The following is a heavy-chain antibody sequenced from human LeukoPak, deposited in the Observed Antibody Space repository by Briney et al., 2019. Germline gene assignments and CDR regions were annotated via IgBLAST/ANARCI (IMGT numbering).Heavy chain of an antibody. CDR1: GYTFTFYY. CDR3: ARRVEDSGYNY. D-gene: IGHD3-22*01. Sequence: ASVKVSCKASGYTFTFYYMYWLRQAPGQGLEWMGWINPNSGGTYYAQKFQGRVTMTRDTSISTAYMELSRLTSDDTAVYYCARRVEDSGYNYWGQGTLVTVSS. J-gene: IGHJ4*02. V-gene: IGHV1-2*02. CDR2: INPNSGGT.